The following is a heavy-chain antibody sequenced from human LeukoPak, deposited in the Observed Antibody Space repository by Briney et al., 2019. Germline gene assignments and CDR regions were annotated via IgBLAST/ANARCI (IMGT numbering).Heavy chain of an antibody. V-gene: IGHV4-61*02. J-gene: IGHJ6*02. CDR3: ATLRGVGDNMDV. CDR1: GGSVSSGNYY. Sequence: SETLSLTCTVSGGSVSSGNYYWSWIRQPAGKGLEWIGRIYTSGSTNYNPSLKSRVTISIDTSKNQFSLKLSSVTAADTAVYYCATLRGVGDNMDVWGQGTTVTVSS. CDR2: IYTSGST. D-gene: IGHD3-10*01.